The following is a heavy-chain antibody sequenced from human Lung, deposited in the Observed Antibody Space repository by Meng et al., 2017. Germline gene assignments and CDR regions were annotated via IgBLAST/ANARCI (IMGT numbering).Heavy chain of an antibody. CDR1: GYTLSSDG. J-gene: IGHJ4*02. CDR3: ATRGNPYLNC. Sequence: QGHLVQSGAEVKKPGASAKVSCEASGYTLSSDGFSWVRQAPGQGLEWLGWINTYNGKTDYAQKFQGRITMTTDTFTSTAYMELRNLRSDDTAVYYCATRGNPYLNCWGQGTLVTVSS. V-gene: IGHV1-18*01. CDR2: INTYNGKT.